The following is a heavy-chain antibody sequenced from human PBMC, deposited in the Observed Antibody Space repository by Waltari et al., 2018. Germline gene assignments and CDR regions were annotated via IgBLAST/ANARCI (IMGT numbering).Heavy chain of an antibody. CDR2: VKQDGSAK. Sequence: EGQLVESGGGWVRAGGSRGVSCAAAGFPFSNYWMTWVRQFAGKGPEWVATVKQDGSAKYYVDSVKGRFTILKYNSKNSLYLHMNSLRAEDTATYYCARGRADLDYWGQGTLVTVSS. J-gene: IGHJ4*02. CDR1: GFPFSNYW. V-gene: IGHV3-7*01. D-gene: IGHD3-3*01. CDR3: ARGRADLDY.